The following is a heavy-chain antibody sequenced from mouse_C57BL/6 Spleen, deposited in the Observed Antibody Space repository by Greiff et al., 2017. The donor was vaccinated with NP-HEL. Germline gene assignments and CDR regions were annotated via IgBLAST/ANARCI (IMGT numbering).Heavy chain of an antibody. V-gene: IGHV1-55*01. CDR2: IYPGSGST. J-gene: IGHJ2*01. Sequence: QVHVKQPGAELVKPGASVKMSCKASGYTFTSYWITWVKQRPGQGLEWIGDIYPGSGSTNYNEKFKSKATLTVDTSSSTAYMQRSSRTSEDSAVYYCARDGDTTVVTFDYWGQGTTLTVSS. D-gene: IGHD1-1*01. CDR3: ARDGDTTVVTFDY. CDR1: GYTFTSYW.